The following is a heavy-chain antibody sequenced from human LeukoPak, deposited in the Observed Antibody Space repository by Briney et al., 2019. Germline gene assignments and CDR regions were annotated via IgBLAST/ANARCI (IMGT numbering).Heavy chain of an antibody. D-gene: IGHD3-22*01. Sequence: GGSLRLSCAASGFTFSSYSMNWVRQAPGKGLEWVPCISSSSSYIYYADSVKGRFTIYRDNAKKSLYLQLNSLRAEDTAVYYCARAVWDSSGHLFDYWGQGTLVTVSS. CDR3: ARAVWDSSGHLFDY. CDR2: ISSSSSYI. V-gene: IGHV3-21*01. CDR1: GFTFSSYS. J-gene: IGHJ4*02.